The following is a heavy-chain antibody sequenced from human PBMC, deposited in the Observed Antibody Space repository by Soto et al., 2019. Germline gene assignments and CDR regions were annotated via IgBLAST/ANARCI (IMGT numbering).Heavy chain of an antibody. CDR3: ARGYYDSRGQSNTFDV. V-gene: IGHV4-59*01. CDR2: VHYSGGT. CDR1: GASISSSY. J-gene: IGHJ3*01. D-gene: IGHD3-22*01. Sequence: LSLTCTVSGASISSSYWSWIRQSPGKGLEWIGYVHYSGGTKDNPSPNGRVSLSIDTSKNQFSLKLSSVAAADTAVYYCARGYYDSRGQSNTFDVWGQGTMVTVSS.